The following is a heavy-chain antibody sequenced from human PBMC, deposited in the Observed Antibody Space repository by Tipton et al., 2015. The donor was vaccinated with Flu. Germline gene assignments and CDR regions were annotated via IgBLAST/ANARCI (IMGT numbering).Heavy chain of an antibody. CDR2: IIPIFGAT. CDR1: GGIFRTYT. D-gene: IGHD6-6*01. CDR3: ASARPGSNYYYYFGMDV. J-gene: IGHJ6*02. V-gene: IGHV1-69*01. Sequence: VQLVQSGAEVKKPGSSVRVSCKASGGIFRTYTISWVRQAPGQGLEWMGGIIPIFGATTYAQKFQGRVTITADESTTTAYMELSSLRSEDTAMYFCASARPGSNYYYYFGMDVWGQGTTVTVSS.